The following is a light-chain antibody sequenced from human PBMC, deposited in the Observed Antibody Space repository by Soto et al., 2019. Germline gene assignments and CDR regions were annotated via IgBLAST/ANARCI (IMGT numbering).Light chain of an antibody. CDR3: QQYHSA. V-gene: IGKV1-5*03. CDR1: QSISSW. Sequence: DIQMTQSPSTLSASVGDRVTITCRASQSISSWLAWYQQKPGKAPKLLIYKASSLESGVPSRFSGSGSGTEFTLTISSLQPDDFATYYCQQYHSAFGQGTKVEIK. J-gene: IGKJ1*01. CDR2: KAS.